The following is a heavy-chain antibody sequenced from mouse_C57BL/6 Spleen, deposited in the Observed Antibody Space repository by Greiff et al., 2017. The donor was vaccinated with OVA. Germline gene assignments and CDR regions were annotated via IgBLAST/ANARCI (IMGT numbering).Heavy chain of an antibody. CDR1: GYAFSSSW. V-gene: IGHV1-82*01. J-gene: IGHJ2*01. CDR2: IYPGDGDT. Sequence: VQLQQSGPELVKPGASVKISCKASGYAFSSSWMNWVKQRPGTGLEWIGRIYPGDGDTNYNGKFKGKATLTADKSSSTAYMQLSSLTSEDSAVYFCARDGNYHFDYWGQGTTLTVSS. D-gene: IGHD2-1*01. CDR3: ARDGNYHFDY.